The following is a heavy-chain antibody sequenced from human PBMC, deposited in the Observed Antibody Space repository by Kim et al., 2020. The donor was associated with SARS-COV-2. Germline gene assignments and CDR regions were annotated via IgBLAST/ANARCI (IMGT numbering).Heavy chain of an antibody. CDR1: GFTVSSNY. V-gene: IGHV3-53*01. D-gene: IGHD6-19*01. CDR2: IYSGGST. Sequence: GGSLRLSCAASGFTVSSNYMSWVRQAPGKGLEWVSVIYSGGSTYYADSVKGRFTISRDNSKNTLYLQMNSLRAEDTAVYYCARVGEGSGWYGGWFDPWGQGTLVTVSS. CDR3: ARVGEGSGWYGGWFDP. J-gene: IGHJ5*02.